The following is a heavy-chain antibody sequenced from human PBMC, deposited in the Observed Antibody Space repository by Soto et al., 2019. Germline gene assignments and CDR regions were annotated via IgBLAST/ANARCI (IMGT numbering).Heavy chain of an antibody. Sequence: SVKVSCKASGGTFSSYTISWVRQAPGQGLEWMGRIIPILGIANYAQKFQGRVTITADKSTSTAYMELSSLRSEDTAVYYCARAAFFVPDLDSPSDYWGQGTLVTVSS. CDR2: IIPILGIA. CDR1: GGTFSSYT. D-gene: IGHD1-1*01. V-gene: IGHV1-69*02. CDR3: ARAAFFVPDLDSPSDY. J-gene: IGHJ4*02.